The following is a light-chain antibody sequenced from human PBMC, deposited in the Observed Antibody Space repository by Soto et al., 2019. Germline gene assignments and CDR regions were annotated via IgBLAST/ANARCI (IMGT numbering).Light chain of an antibody. J-gene: IGKJ1*01. CDR3: QQYNNWGT. V-gene: IGKV3-15*01. CDR2: GAS. Sequence: EIVMTQSPATLSVSPGERATLSCRASQSVSSNLAWYQHKPGQAPRLLIYGASTRATGIPAGFSGSGSGTEFTLTISSPQSEDFAVYYCQQYNNWGTFGQGTKVEIK. CDR1: QSVSSN.